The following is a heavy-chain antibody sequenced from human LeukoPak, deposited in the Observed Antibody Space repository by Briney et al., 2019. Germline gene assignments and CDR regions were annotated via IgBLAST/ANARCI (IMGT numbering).Heavy chain of an antibody. CDR1: GGTFSSYA. V-gene: IGHV1-69*04. CDR3: ARDDGSSYGY. J-gene: IGHJ4*02. Sequence: SVKVSCKASGGTFSSYAISWVRQAPGQGPEWMGRIIPILGIANYAQKFQGRVTITADKSTSTAYMELSSLRSEDTAVYYCARDDGSSYGYWGQGTLVTVSS. D-gene: IGHD5-18*01. CDR2: IIPILGIA.